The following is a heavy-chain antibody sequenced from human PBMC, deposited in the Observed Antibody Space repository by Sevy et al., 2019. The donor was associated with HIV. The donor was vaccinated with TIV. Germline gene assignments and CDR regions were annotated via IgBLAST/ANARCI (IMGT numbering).Heavy chain of an antibody. CDR3: AREGGTKPHDY. D-gene: IGHD2-8*01. J-gene: IGHJ4*02. CDR1: GFTFSKYS. V-gene: IGHV3-23*01. CDR2: LSFGCGEI. Sequence: GGSLRLSCAASGFTFSKYSMSWVRQPPGKGLEWVSTLSFGCGEINYADSVKGRFTSSRENSKGSGYLKMNNLGPEDTAVYYCAREGGTKPHDYWGQGTLVTVSS.